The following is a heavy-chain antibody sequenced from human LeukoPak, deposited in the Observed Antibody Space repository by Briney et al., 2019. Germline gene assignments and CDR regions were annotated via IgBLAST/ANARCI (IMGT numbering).Heavy chain of an antibody. CDR2: INAGNGNT. D-gene: IGHD2-2*01. V-gene: IGHV1-3*01. J-gene: IGHJ6*02. CDR1: GYTFTSYA. CDR3: ARTLCRRYCSSTSLLDYYGMDV. Sequence: ASVKVSCKASGYTFTSYAMHWVRQAPGQGLEWTGWINAGNGNTKYSQKFQGRVTITRDTSASTAYMELSSLRSEDTAVYYCARTLCRRYCSSTSLLDYYGMDVWGQGTTVTVSS.